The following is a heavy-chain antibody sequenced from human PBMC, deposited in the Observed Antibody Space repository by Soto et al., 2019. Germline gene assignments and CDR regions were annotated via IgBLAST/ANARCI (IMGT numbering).Heavy chain of an antibody. CDR3: AKSRGLLLHLDY. D-gene: IGHD3-22*01. J-gene: IGHJ4*02. Sequence: GGSLRLSCAASGFTLDDYAMHWVRQAPGKGLEWVSGISWNSGSIGYADSVKGRFTMSRDNARNSLYLQMNSLRAEDTALYYCAKSRGLLLHLDYWGQGTLVT. CDR2: ISWNSGSI. V-gene: IGHV3-9*01. CDR1: GFTLDDYA.